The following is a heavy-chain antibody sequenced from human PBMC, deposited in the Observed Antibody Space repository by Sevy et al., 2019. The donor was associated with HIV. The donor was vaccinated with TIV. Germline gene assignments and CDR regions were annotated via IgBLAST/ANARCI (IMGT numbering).Heavy chain of an antibody. CDR1: GGSISSGGYY. CDR2: IYYSGST. CDR3: ARDLGGYYDSSGYPNWFDP. J-gene: IGHJ5*02. Sequence: SETLSLTCTVSGGSISSGGYYWSWIRQHPGKGLEWIGYIYYSGSTYYNPSLKSRVTISVDTSKNQFSLKLSSVTAADTAAYYCARDLGGYYDSSGYPNWFDPWGQGTLVTVSS. D-gene: IGHD3-22*01. V-gene: IGHV4-31*03.